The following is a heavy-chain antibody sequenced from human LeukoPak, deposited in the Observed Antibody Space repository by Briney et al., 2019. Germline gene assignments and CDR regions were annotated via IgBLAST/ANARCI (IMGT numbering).Heavy chain of an antibody. CDR2: IYYSGST. V-gene: IGHV4-39*01. CDR3: ARQPNEYYYDSSGYYY. CDR1: GGSISSSSSY. D-gene: IGHD3-22*01. Sequence: SETLSLTCTVSGGSISSSSSYWGWIRQPPGKGLEWIGSIYYSGSTYYNPSLKSRVTISVDTSKNQFSLKLSSVTAADTAVYYCARQPNEYYYDSSGYYYWGQRTLVTVSS. J-gene: IGHJ4*02.